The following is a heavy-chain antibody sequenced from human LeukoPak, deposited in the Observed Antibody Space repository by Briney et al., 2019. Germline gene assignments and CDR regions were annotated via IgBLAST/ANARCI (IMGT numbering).Heavy chain of an antibody. CDR1: GGTFSSYA. CDR3: AREVRVDTAMTPENDAFDI. Sequence: GASVKVSCKASGGTFSSYAISWVRQAPGQGLEWMGWISAYNGNTNYAQKLQGRVTMTTDTSTSTAYMELRSLRSDDTAVYYCAREVRVDTAMTPENDAFDIWGQGTMVTVSS. V-gene: IGHV1-18*01. J-gene: IGHJ3*02. D-gene: IGHD5-18*01. CDR2: ISAYNGNT.